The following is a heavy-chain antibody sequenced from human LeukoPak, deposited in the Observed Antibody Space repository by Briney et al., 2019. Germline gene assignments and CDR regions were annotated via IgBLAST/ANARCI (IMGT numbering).Heavy chain of an antibody. CDR2: IDPNSGGT. CDR3: ARSRVKNYSNYYSPSVLYAFDI. V-gene: IGHV1-2*02. D-gene: IGHD4-11*01. Sequence: ASVKVSCKASGYTFTDYYMHWVRQAPGQGLEWMGWIDPNSGGTNYAQKFRGRVTMTRDTSISTAYTDLSRLRSDDTAVYYCARSRVKNYSNYYSPSVLYAFDIWGQGTMVTVSS. J-gene: IGHJ3*02. CDR1: GYTFTDYY.